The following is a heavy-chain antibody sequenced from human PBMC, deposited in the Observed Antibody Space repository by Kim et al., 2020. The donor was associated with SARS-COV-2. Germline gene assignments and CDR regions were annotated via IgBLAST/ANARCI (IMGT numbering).Heavy chain of an antibody. J-gene: IGHJ5*02. CDR2: INHSGST. CDR1: GGSFSGYY. CDR3: ARGQLIQDCSSTSCHDNWFDP. V-gene: IGHV4-34*01. D-gene: IGHD2-2*01. Sequence: SETLSLTCAVYGGSFSGYYWSWIRQPPGKGLEWIGEINHSGSTNYNPSLKSRVTISVDTSKNQFSLKLSSVTAADTAVYYCARGQLIQDCSSTSCHDNWFDPWGQGTLVTVSS.